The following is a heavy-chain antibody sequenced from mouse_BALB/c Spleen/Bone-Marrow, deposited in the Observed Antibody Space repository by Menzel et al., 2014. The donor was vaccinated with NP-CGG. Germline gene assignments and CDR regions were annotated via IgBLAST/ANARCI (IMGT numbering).Heavy chain of an antibody. D-gene: IGHD4-1*02. V-gene: IGHV1S81*02. CDR1: GYTFTSNW. CDR2: TNPSNGRS. J-gene: IGHJ4*01. CDR3: ARSTGTAPYFYAMDY. Sequence: QVQLQQPGAELVKPGASVELSCKAAGYTFTSNWMHWVKQRPGQGLEWIGETNPSNGRSNYNEKFKSKATLTVDKSSSTAYMQLSSLTSEDSAVYYCARSTGTAPYFYAMDYWGQGTSVTVSS.